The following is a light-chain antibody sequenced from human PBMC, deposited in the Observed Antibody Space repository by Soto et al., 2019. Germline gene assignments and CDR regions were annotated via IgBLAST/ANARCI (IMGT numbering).Light chain of an antibody. CDR2: EVS. V-gene: IGLV2-8*01. CDR3: SSYAGSNNFNV. CDR1: SSDVGGYNY. Sequence: QSALTQPPSASGSPGQSVTISCTGTSSDVGGYNYVSWYQQHPGKAPKLMIYEVSKRPSGVPDRFSDSKSGNTASLTVSGLQAEDEADYYCSSYAGSNNFNVFGTGTKLTVL. J-gene: IGLJ1*01.